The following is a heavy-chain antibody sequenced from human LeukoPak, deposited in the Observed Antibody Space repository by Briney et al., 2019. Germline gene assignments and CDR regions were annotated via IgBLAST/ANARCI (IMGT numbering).Heavy chain of an antibody. CDR2: ISAYNGNA. CDR3: ARDYAPRYYDILTGYGMDV. V-gene: IGHV1-18*01. CDR1: GYTFTSYG. Sequence: ASVKVSCKASGYTFTSYGISWVRQAPGQGLEWMGWISAYNGNANYAQKLQGRVTMTTDTSTSTACMELRSLRSDDTAVYYCARDYAPRYYDILTGYGMDVWGQGTTVTVSS. D-gene: IGHD3-9*01. J-gene: IGHJ6*02.